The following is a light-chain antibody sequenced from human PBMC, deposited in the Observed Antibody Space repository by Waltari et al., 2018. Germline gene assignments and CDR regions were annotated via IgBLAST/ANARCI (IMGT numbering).Light chain of an antibody. CDR1: QRIGSL. CDR3: QQYYSYFT. CDR2: YAS. J-gene: IGKJ4*01. Sequence: DIQMTQSPATLSASVGDRVTITCRASQRIGSLLAWYQQKPGKAPKLLIYYASSLESGVPSRFSGSGSGTEFTLTINSLQPDDFATYSCQQYYSYFTFGGGAKVEIK. V-gene: IGKV1-5*01.